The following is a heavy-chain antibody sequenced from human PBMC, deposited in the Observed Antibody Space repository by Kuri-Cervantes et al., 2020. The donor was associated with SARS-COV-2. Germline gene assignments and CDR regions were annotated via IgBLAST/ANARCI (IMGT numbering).Heavy chain of an antibody. CDR3: ARAGGISSGYYYRLDY. CDR1: GYTFTGYY. D-gene: IGHD3-22*01. CDR2: INPNSGGT. V-gene: IGHV1-2*06. J-gene: IGHJ4*02. Sequence: ASVNVSCKASGYTFTGYYMHWVRQAPGQGLEWMGRINPNSGGTNYAQKFQGRVTMTRDTSISTAYMELSRLGSDDTAVYYCARAGGISSGYYYRLDYWGQGTLVTVSS.